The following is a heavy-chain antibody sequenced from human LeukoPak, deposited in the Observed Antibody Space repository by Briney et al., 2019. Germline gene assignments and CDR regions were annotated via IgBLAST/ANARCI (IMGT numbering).Heavy chain of an antibody. D-gene: IGHD1-14*01. V-gene: IGHV3-53*01. Sequence: GGSLRLSCAASGFTVGSKYMNWVRQAPGKGLEWVSVIYSGGSTFYADSVKGRFTISRDNSKNTLYLQMNSLRAEDTAVYYCARDGWRNPDDFDIWGQGTMVTVSS. J-gene: IGHJ3*02. CDR3: ARDGWRNPDDFDI. CDR2: IYSGGST. CDR1: GFTVGSKY.